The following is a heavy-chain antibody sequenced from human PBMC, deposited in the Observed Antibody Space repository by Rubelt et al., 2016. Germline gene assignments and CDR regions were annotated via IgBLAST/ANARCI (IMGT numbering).Heavy chain of an antibody. J-gene: IGHJ4*02. CDR3: ARGGIAVAGLDY. CDR2: ISYDGSNK. Sequence: VISYDGSNKYYADSVKGRITISRDNSKNTLYLQMNSLRAEDTAVYYCARGGIAVAGLDYWGQGTLVTVSS. V-gene: IGHV3-33*05. D-gene: IGHD6-19*01.